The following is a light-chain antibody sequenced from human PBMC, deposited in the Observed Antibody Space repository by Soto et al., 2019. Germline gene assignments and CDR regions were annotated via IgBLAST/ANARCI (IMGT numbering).Light chain of an antibody. CDR3: QQYNDWPPIT. CDR2: YAS. J-gene: IGKJ5*01. Sequence: EILMTQSPATLSVSPGESATLSCRAGQSVRNNLAWYQHKPGQAPRLLIYYASTRATGIPARFSGSGSGTEFTLTISSLQSEDFELYYCQQYNDWPPITFGQGTRLEIK. V-gene: IGKV3-15*01. CDR1: QSVRNN.